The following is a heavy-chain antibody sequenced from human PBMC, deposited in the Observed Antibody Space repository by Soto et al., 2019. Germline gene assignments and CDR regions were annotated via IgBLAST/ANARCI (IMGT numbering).Heavy chain of an antibody. CDR3: ARGGRRSGRYADDFHI. CDR1: GFTFSSYW. CDR2: IKEDGSEK. Sequence: GGSLRLSFAASGFTFSSYWMSWVRQAPGKGLEWVANIKEDGSEKYDVDSVKGRFTISRDNAKNSRYLQMNSLKSADTAVYYWARGGRRSGRYADDFHIWGQGTMVTASS. J-gene: IGHJ3*02. V-gene: IGHV3-7*03. D-gene: IGHD1-26*01.